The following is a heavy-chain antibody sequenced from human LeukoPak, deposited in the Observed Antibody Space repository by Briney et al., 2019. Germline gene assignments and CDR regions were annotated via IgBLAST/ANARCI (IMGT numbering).Heavy chain of an antibody. V-gene: IGHV4-39*01. J-gene: IGHJ6*02. CDR3: ARWRYSYGYSYGMDV. CDR1: GASIDSGRYY. D-gene: IGHD5-18*01. Sequence: SETLSLTCTVSGASIDSGRYYWGWIRQPPGKGLEWIGSIHYSGTTYYNPSLKSRVTISIDTSKDQFSLKLSSVTAADTAVYYCARWRYSYGYSYGMDVWGQGTTVTVSS. CDR2: IHYSGTT.